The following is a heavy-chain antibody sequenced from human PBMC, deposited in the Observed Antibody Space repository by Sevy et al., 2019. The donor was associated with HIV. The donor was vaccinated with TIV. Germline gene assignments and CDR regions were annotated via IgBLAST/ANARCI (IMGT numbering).Heavy chain of an antibody. V-gene: IGHV3-21*01. J-gene: IGHJ3*02. CDR2: ISSSSSYI. D-gene: IGHD3-3*01. CDR1: GFTFSSYS. Sequence: GGSLRLSCAASGFTFSSYSMNWVRQAPGKGLEWVSSISSSSSYIYYADSVKGRFTISRDNAKNSLYLQMNCLRAEDTAVYYCARDSWIGLRFLEWFDAFDIWGQGTMVTVSS. CDR3: ARDSWIGLRFLEWFDAFDI.